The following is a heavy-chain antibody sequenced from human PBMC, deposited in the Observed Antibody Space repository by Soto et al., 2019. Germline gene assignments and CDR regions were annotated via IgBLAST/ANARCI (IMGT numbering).Heavy chain of an antibody. CDR1: GFTFSSYA. V-gene: IGHV3-23*01. J-gene: IGHJ6*02. CDR2: ISGSGGST. Sequence: GSLRLSCAVSGFTFSSYAMSWVRQAPGKGLEWVSAISGSGGSTYYADSVKGRFTISRDNSKNTLYLQMNSLRAEDTAVYYCAKSYGDYVGYYGMDVWGQGTTVTVSS. CDR3: AKSYGDYVGYYGMDV. D-gene: IGHD4-17*01.